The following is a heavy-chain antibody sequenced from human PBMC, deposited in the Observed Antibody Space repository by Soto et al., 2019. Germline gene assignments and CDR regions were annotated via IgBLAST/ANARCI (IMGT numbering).Heavy chain of an antibody. D-gene: IGHD2-2*01. J-gene: IGHJ6*02. CDR2: IIPISGTA. CDR1: GGTLSSYA. V-gene: IGHV1-69*13. Sequence: GASVKVSCKASGGTLSSYAISWVRQAPGQGLGWMGGIIPISGTANYAQKFQGRVTITADESTSTAYMELSSLRSEDTAVYYCARSQGSSTSLEIYYYYYYGMDAWGQGTTVTVSS. CDR3: ARSQGSSTSLEIYYYYYYGMDA.